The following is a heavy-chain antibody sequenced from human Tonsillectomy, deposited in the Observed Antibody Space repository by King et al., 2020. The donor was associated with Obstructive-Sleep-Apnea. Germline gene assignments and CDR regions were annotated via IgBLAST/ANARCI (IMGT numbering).Heavy chain of an antibody. D-gene: IGHD3-9*01. CDR1: GYTLTELS. Sequence: QLVQSGAEVKKPGASVKVSCKVSGYTLTELSMHWVRQAPGKGLEWMGGFDPEDGETIYAQKFQGRVTMTEDTSTDTAYMELSSLRSEDTAVYYCATHPQTYYDILTGYYNVRYFDYWGQGTLVTVSS. CDR3: ATHPQTYYDILTGYYNVRYFDY. J-gene: IGHJ4*02. V-gene: IGHV1-24*01. CDR2: FDPEDGET.